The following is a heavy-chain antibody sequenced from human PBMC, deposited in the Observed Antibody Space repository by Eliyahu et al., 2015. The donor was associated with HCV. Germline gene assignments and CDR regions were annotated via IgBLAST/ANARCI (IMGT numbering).Heavy chain of an antibody. D-gene: IGHD2-2*01. CDR1: GFTFSSYS. Sequence: EVQLVESGGGLVKPGGSLRLSCAASGFTFSSYSMNWVRQAPGKGLEGVSSISSSSSYIYYADSVKGRFTISRDNAKNSLYLQMNSLRAEDTAVYYCAIGEVPAGYWGQGTLVTVSS. V-gene: IGHV3-21*01. J-gene: IGHJ4*02. CDR3: AIGEVPAGY. CDR2: ISSSSSYI.